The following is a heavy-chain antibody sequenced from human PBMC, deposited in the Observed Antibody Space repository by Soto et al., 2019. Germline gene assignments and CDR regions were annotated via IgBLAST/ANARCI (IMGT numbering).Heavy chain of an antibody. D-gene: IGHD3-9*01. Sequence: ASVKVSCKASGYTFTSYDINWVRQATGQGLEWMGWMNPNSGNTGYAQKFQGRVTMTRNTSISTAYMELSSLRSEDTAVYYCARGLGKKRYFDWLSESYYYYYYMDVWGKGTTVTVSS. V-gene: IGHV1-8*01. CDR1: GYTFTSYD. CDR2: MNPNSGNT. J-gene: IGHJ6*03. CDR3: ARGLGKKRYFDWLSESYYYYYYMDV.